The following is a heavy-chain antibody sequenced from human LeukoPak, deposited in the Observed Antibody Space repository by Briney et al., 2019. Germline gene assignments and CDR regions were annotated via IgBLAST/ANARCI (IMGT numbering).Heavy chain of an antibody. V-gene: IGHV4-59*08. Sequence: PSETLTLTCTVSGGSISSYYWSWIRQPPGKGLEWIGYIYYSGSTNYNPSLKSRVTISVDTSKNQFSLKLSSVTAADTAVYYCARVAAMGGWPNDAFDIWGQGTMVTVSS. J-gene: IGHJ3*02. D-gene: IGHD2-2*01. CDR2: IYYSGST. CDR3: ARVAAMGGWPNDAFDI. CDR1: GGSISSYY.